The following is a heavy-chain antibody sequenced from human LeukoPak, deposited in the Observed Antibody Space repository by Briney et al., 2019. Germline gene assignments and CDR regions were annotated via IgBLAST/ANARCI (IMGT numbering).Heavy chain of an antibody. D-gene: IGHD5-24*01. CDR2: IYYSGST. CDR1: GGSISSHY. J-gene: IGHJ4*02. CDR3: ARAAVDKRWLQRLNFDY. Sequence: SETLSLTCTVSGGSISSHYWSWIRQPPGKGLEWIGYIYYSGSTNYNPSLKSRVTISVDTSKNQFSLKLSSVTAAATAVYYCARAAVDKRWLQRLNFDYWGQGTLVTVSS. V-gene: IGHV4-59*11.